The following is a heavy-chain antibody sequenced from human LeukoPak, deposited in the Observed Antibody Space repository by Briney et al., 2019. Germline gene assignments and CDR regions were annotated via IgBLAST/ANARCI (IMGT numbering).Heavy chain of an antibody. V-gene: IGHV4-39*01. J-gene: IGHJ4*02. CDR3: ARPLTRSRSYYV. CDR2: IYYTGST. D-gene: IGHD1-26*01. Sequence: WETLSLTCTVSGGSISSSSYYWGWIRQPPGKGLDWIGSIYYTGSTYYNPSLKSRVTIYLVKCKNQLSVKLRSVTAADTAVYYCARPLTRSRSYYVWGQGILVTVSS. CDR1: GGSISSSSYY.